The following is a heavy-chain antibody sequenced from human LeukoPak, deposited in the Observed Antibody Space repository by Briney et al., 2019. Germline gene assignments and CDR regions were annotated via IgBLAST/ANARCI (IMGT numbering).Heavy chain of an antibody. CDR2: IYYSGST. CDR1: GDSISTSSYY. Sequence: SETLSLTCTVSGDSISTSSYYWGWIRQPPVKGLEWIGNIYYSGSTYYNPSLKSRVTISVDTSKNQCSLKLSSLTAADTAVYYCARLPRSSSWYTGFDYWGPGTLVTVSS. V-gene: IGHV4-39*01. J-gene: IGHJ4*02. D-gene: IGHD6-13*01. CDR3: ARLPRSSSWYTGFDY.